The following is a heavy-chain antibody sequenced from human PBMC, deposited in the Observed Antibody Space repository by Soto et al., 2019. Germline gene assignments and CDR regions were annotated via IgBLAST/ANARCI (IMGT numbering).Heavy chain of an antibody. D-gene: IGHD2-15*01. CDR2: IYYNGRT. V-gene: IGHV4-39*01. Sequence: PSETLSITCNVSGGSINTSGVYWGLIRQPPGKGLEWIATIYYNGRTYYNPSLKSRVAMSVDTPKNQFSLKLSSVTAADTAVYYCAKGYLDYFDYWGQGTLVTVSS. J-gene: IGHJ4*02. CDR3: AKGYLDYFDY. CDR1: GGSINTSGVY.